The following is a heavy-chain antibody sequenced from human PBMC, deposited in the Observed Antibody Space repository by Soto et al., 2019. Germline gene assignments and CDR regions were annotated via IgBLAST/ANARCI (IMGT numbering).Heavy chain of an antibody. D-gene: IGHD7-27*01. CDR1: GDSISNLDYL. V-gene: IGHV4-30-4*01. CDR3: ARGRYCLTGRCFPNWFDS. CDR2: IYKSATT. Sequence: SETLSLTCSVSGDSISNLDYLWAWIRQPPGQALEYIGYIYKSATTYYNPSFESRVAISVDTSKSQFSLNVTSVTAADTAVYFCARGRYCLTGRCFPNWFDSWGQGALVTVSS. J-gene: IGHJ5*01.